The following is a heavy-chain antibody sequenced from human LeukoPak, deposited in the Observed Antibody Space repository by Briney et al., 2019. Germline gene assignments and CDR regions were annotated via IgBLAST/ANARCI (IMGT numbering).Heavy chain of an antibody. D-gene: IGHD4-17*01. J-gene: IGHJ4*02. CDR3: ARGGPYGDYDY. CDR2: IDARSGIT. Sequence: GGSLRLSCATSGFTFTIFGINWLRQAPGKGPEWVSYIDARSGITYYADSVQGRFTISRDNAKESVFLQMNRLRVDDTAVYYCARGGPYGDYDYWGQGTLVTVSS. V-gene: IGHV3-48*01. CDR1: GFTFTIFG.